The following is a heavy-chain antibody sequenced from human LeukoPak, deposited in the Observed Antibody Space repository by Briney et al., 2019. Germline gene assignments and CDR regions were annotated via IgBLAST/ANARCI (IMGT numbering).Heavy chain of an antibody. Sequence: PGGSLRLSCAGSGFTLSDYWMSWVRQAPGKGLEWVANMDQDGSEKNYVGSVKGRFTISRDDAKNSLYLQMNSLRAEDTAVYYCARATIMITFGADYWGQGTLVTVSS. J-gene: IGHJ4*02. CDR1: GFTLSDYW. CDR3: ARATIMITFGADY. V-gene: IGHV3-7*01. CDR2: MDQDGSEK. D-gene: IGHD3-16*01.